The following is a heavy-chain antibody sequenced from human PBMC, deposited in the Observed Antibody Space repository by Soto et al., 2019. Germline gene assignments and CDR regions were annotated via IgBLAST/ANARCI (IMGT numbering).Heavy chain of an antibody. CDR3: AKDLTDDYVLYFDL. J-gene: IGHJ2*01. CDR1: GFTFSSYA. Sequence: PGGSLRLSCAASGFTFSSYAMSWVRQAPGKGLEWVSAISGSGGSTYYADSVKGRFTISRDNAKNTLYLQMNSLRAEDTALYYCAKDLTDDYVLYFDLWGRGTLVTVSS. CDR2: ISGSGGST. V-gene: IGHV3-23*01. D-gene: IGHD4-17*01.